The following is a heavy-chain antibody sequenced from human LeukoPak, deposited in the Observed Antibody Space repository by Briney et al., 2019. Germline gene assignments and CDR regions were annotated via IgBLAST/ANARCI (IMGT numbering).Heavy chain of an antibody. CDR1: GGSFSGYY. CDR3: ATRLTGTTWEDNWFDP. Sequence: SETLSLTCAVYGGSFSGYYWSWISQPPGKGLEWIGEINHSGSTNYNPSLKSRVTISVDTSKNQFSLKLSSVTAADTAVYYCATRLTGTTWEDNWFDPWGQGTLVTVSS. J-gene: IGHJ5*02. V-gene: IGHV4-34*01. CDR2: INHSGST. D-gene: IGHD1-20*01.